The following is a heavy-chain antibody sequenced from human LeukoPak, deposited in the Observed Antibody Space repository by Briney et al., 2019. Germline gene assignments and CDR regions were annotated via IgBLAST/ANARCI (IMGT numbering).Heavy chain of an antibody. Sequence: GRSLRLSCAASGFTFDDYAMHWVRQAPGKGLEWVSGISWNSGSIGYADSVKGRFTISRDNAKNSLYLQMNSLRAEDTALYYCAKDFAVRFSAFDIWGQGTMATVSS. V-gene: IGHV3-9*01. CDR2: ISWNSGSI. CDR1: GFTFDDYA. D-gene: IGHD3-10*01. J-gene: IGHJ3*02. CDR3: AKDFAVRFSAFDI.